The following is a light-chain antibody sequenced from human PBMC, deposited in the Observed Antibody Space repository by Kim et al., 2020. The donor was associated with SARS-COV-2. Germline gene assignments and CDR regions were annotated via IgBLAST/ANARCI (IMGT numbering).Light chain of an antibody. J-gene: IGLJ2*01. CDR3: QAWDSNTAV. V-gene: IGLV3-1*01. CDR1: KLGDKY. Sequence: SVSPGQTASITCSGEKLGDKYASWYQQKPGQSPVVVIYKDSKRPSGIPERFSGSNSGNTATLTISGTQAMDEADYYCQAWDSNTAVFGGGTQLTVL. CDR2: KDS.